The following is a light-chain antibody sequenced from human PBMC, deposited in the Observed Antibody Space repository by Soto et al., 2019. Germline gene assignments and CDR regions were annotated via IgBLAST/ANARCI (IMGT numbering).Light chain of an antibody. CDR2: AAS. CDR1: QDIDNY. J-gene: IGKJ5*01. V-gene: IGKV1-33*01. Sequence: IQLTQSPSSLFASLGESATITGRASQDIDNYLNCYQHRPAEATNLMIYAASYLETGVTARFSGSGAGAEFSFTITSLQPEDSATYYCQQYDTRPTMTFGQGTRLEIK. CDR3: QQYDTRPTMT.